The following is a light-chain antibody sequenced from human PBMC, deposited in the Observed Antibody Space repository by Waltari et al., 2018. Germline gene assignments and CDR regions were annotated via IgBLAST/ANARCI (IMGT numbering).Light chain of an antibody. Sequence: QSALTQPASVSGSPGQSITISCTGTSSDVGGYNYFSWYQQHPGKAPKLIIYDVSNRPSGLSNRFSGSKSGNTASLTISGLQAEDEADYYCSSYTSSSTRVFGTGTKVTVL. CDR2: DVS. CDR1: SSDVGGYNY. V-gene: IGLV2-14*01. CDR3: SSYTSSSTRV. J-gene: IGLJ1*01.